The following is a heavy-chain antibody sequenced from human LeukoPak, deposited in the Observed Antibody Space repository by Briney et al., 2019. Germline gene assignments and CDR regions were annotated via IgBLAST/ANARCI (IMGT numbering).Heavy chain of an antibody. CDR3: AKDWNTYYYDSNDYYDV. V-gene: IGHV3-23*01. J-gene: IGHJ4*02. CDR2: ITASGETT. Sequence: GGSLRLSCAASGFTFSIYSMSWVRQAPGKGLEWVSAITASGETTYYADSVKGRFTISKDNSKNTLYLQMNSLRADDTAVYYCAKDWNTYYYDSNDYYDVWGQGTLVTVSS. CDR1: GFTFSIYS. D-gene: IGHD3-22*01.